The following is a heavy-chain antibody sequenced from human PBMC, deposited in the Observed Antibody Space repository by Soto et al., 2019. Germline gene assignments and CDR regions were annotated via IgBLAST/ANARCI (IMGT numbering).Heavy chain of an antibody. J-gene: IGHJ3*02. CDR1: GVSLSSSD. D-gene: IGHD2-2*01. V-gene: IGHV3-30*03. Sequence: QVYLEESGGGVVQPGRSLRLSCVASGVSLSSSDMHWVRQAPGKGLEWVAHILIDGSRKYYADSVKGRFTVSRENSKNTLYLQINSLRPEEAALYYCTRGPTQRAFDIWGQGTTVTVSS. CDR2: ILIDGSRK. CDR3: TRGPTQRAFDI.